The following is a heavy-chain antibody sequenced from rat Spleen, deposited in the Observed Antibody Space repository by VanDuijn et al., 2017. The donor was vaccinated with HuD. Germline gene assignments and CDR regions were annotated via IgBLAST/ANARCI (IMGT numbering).Heavy chain of an antibody. CDR1: GFIFSRSA. V-gene: IGHV5-29*01. CDR2: ITSGGSNT. D-gene: IGHD1-4*01. Sequence: EVQLVESGGGLVQPGRSLKLSCAASGFIFSRSAMAWVRQAPTKGLEWVATITSGGSNTYYPDSVKGRFTISRDNAKSTLYLQMSSLRSEDTATYYCTRARYPYYWGQGVTVTVSS. J-gene: IGHJ2*01. CDR3: TRARYPYY.